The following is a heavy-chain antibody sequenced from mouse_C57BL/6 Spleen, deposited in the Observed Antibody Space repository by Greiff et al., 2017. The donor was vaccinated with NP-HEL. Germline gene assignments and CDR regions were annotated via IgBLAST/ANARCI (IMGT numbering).Heavy chain of an antibody. Sequence: EVQGVESGGGLVKPGGSLKLSCAASGFTFSSYAMSWVRRTPEKRLEWVATISDGGSYTYYPDNVKGRFTISRDNAKNNLYLQMSHLKSEDTAMDYCARWVVTGYYDAMDYWGQGTSVTVSS. CDR1: GFTFSSYA. V-gene: IGHV5-4*01. J-gene: IGHJ4*01. CDR2: ISDGGSYT. CDR3: ARWVVTGYYDAMDY. D-gene: IGHD2-2*01.